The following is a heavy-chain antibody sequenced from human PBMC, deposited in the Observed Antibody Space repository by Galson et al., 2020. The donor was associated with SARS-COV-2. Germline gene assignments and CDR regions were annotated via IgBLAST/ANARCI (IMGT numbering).Heavy chain of an antibody. CDR3: AGLQDYYMDV. V-gene: IGHV4-59*01. CDR1: GGSISSYY. J-gene: IGHJ6*03. CDR2: IYYSGST. Sequence: SQTLSLTCTVSGGSISSYYWSWIRQPPGKGLEWIGYIYYSGSTNYNPSLKSRVTISVDTSKNQFSLKLSSVTAADTAVYCCAGLQDYYMDVWGKGTTVTVSS. D-gene: IGHD4-4*01.